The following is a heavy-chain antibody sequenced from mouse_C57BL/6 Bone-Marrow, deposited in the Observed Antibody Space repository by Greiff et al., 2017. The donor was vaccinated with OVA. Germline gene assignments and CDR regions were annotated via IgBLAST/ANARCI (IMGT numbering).Heavy chain of an antibody. CDR2: IYPGGGYT. D-gene: IGHD1-1*01. J-gene: IGHJ4*01. CDR1: GYTFTNYW. V-gene: IGHV1-63*01. CDR3: ARITTVLAPYAMDY. Sequence: QVQLQQSGAELVRPGTSVKMSCKASGYTFTNYWIGWAKQRPGHGLEWIGDIYPGGGYTNYNEKFKGKATLTADKSSSTAYMQFSSLTSEDSAIYYCARITTVLAPYAMDYWGQGTSVTVSS.